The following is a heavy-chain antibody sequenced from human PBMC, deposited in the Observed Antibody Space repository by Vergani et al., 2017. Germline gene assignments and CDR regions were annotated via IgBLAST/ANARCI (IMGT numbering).Heavy chain of an antibody. V-gene: IGHV4-31*03. Sequence: QVQLQESGPGLVKPSQTLSLTCTVSGGSISSGGYYWSWIRQHPGKGLEWIGEINHSGSTNYNPSLKSRVTISVDTSKNQFSLKLSSVTAADTAVYYWARSFSYYDFWSGSSSPYYYMDVWGKGTTVTVSS. CDR2: INHSGST. CDR3: ARSFSYYDFWSGSSSPYYYMDV. CDR1: GGSISSGGYY. D-gene: IGHD3-3*01. J-gene: IGHJ6*03.